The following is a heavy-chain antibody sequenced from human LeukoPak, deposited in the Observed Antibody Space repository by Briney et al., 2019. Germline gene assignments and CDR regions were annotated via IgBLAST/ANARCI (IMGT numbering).Heavy chain of an antibody. J-gene: IGHJ4*02. CDR1: GFTFSSYE. CDR3: AKDEGDGYNPFDY. Sequence: GGSLRLSCAASGFTFSSYEMNWVRQAPGKGLEWVSYISSSGSTIYYADSVKGRFTISRDNSKNTLYLQMNSLRAEDTAVYYCAKDEGDGYNPFDYWGQGTLVTVSS. CDR2: ISSSGSTI. V-gene: IGHV3-48*03. D-gene: IGHD5-24*01.